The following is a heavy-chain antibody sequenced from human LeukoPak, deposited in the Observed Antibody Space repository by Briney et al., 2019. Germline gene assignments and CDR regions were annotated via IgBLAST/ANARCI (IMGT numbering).Heavy chain of an antibody. CDR1: GGSFGGYY. Sequence: SETLSLTCAVYGGSFGGYYWSWIRQPPGKGLEWIGEINHSGSTNYNPSLKSRVTISVDTSKNQFSLKLSSVTAADTAVYYCARGPKQWLVFFPTDAFDIWGQGTMVTVSS. D-gene: IGHD6-19*01. CDR3: ARGPKQWLVFFPTDAFDI. J-gene: IGHJ3*02. CDR2: INHSGST. V-gene: IGHV4-34*01.